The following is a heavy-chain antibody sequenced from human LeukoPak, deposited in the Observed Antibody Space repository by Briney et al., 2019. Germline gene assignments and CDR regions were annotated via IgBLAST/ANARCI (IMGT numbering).Heavy chain of an antibody. Sequence: PGGSLRLSCAASGFTFSSYDMSWVRQAPGKGLEWVSAISGSGGSTYYADSVKGRFTISRDNSKNTLYLQMNSLRAEDTAVYYCAKDYYDFWSGYYTDYWGQGTLVTVSS. J-gene: IGHJ4*02. CDR1: GFTFSSYD. V-gene: IGHV3-23*01. CDR3: AKDYYDFWSGYYTDY. D-gene: IGHD3-3*01. CDR2: ISGSGGST.